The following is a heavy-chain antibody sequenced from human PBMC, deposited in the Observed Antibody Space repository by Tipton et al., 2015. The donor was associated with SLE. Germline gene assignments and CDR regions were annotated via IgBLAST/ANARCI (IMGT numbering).Heavy chain of an antibody. D-gene: IGHD3-3*01. J-gene: IGHJ5*02. V-gene: IGHV4-61*01. Sequence: TLSLTCTVSGYSISSGYFWTWIRQPPGKGLEWLGYVFHTGSTNYNPSLNGRVTMSVDTSKNQFSLRLKSVTTADTAVYYCARARPLFNWFDPWGQGTLVIVSS. CDR2: VFHTGST. CDR1: GYSISSGYF. CDR3: ARARPLFNWFDP.